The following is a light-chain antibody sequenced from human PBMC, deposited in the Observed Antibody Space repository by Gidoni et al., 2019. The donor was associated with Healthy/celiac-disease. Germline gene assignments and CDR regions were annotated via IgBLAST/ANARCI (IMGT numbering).Light chain of an antibody. CDR1: QSVSSY. V-gene: IGKV3-11*01. CDR2: NAS. J-gene: IGKJ5*01. CDR3: QQRSNWPT. Sequence: EIVLTQSPATLSLSPGERGTLSCRASQSVSSYLAWYQQKPGQAPRLLIYNASNRATGIPARFSGSGSGTDFTLTISSLEPEDFAVYYCQQRSNWPTFXQXTRLEIK.